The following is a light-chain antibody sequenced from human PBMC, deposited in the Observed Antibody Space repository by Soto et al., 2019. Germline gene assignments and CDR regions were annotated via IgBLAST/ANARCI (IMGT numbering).Light chain of an antibody. CDR2: EVT. CDR1: SSDIANYKY. V-gene: IGLV2-8*01. CDR3: SSNVGSNNFV. Sequence: QSALTQPPSASGSPGQSVTISCTGTSSDIANYKYVSWYQQHPGKAPKLIIYEVTERPSGVPDRFSGSKSDNTASLTVSGLQAEDEALYYCSSNVGSNNFVFGTGTKLTVL. J-gene: IGLJ1*01.